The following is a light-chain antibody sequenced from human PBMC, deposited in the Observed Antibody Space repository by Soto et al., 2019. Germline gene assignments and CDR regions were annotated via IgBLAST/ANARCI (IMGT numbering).Light chain of an antibody. CDR2: DAS. CDR1: QSISRY. J-gene: IGKJ1*01. Sequence: EMVLTQSPATLSLSRGERATLSCRASQSISRYLAWYQQKPGQAPRLLLYDASNRATGIPARFSGSGSGTGFTLTISSLGPEDFAVYYCQARSNWPWTFGQGTKVEIK. CDR3: QARSNWPWT. V-gene: IGKV3-11*01.